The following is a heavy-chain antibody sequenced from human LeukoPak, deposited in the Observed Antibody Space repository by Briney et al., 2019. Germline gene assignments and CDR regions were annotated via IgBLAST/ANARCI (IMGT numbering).Heavy chain of an antibody. Sequence: EASVKVSCKASGGTFSSYAISWVRQAPGQGLEWMGWISAYNGNTNYAQKLQGRVTMTTDTSTSTAYMELRSLRSDDTAVYYCARRGGALGDYWGQGTLVTVSS. CDR1: GGTFSSYA. J-gene: IGHJ4*02. V-gene: IGHV1-18*01. CDR2: ISAYNGNT. CDR3: ARRGGALGDY. D-gene: IGHD3-16*01.